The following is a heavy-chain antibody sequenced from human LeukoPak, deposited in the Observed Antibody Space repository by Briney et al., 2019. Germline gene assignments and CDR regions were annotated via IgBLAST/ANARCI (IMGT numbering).Heavy chain of an antibody. J-gene: IGHJ4*02. CDR3: ARGTRYSGPNY. Sequence: SETLSLTCTVSGGSISSYYWSWIRQPPGKGLEWIGYIYYSGSTNYNPSPKSRVTISVDTSKNQFSLKLSSVTAADTAVYYCARGTRYSGPNYWGQGTLVTVSS. CDR1: GGSISSYY. V-gene: IGHV4-59*01. D-gene: IGHD1-1*01. CDR2: IYYSGST.